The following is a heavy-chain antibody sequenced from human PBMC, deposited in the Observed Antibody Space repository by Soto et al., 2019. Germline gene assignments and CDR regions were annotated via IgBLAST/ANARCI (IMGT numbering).Heavy chain of an antibody. J-gene: IGHJ4*02. V-gene: IGHV1-69*02. CDR1: GGTFSSYT. D-gene: IGHD2-2*01. Sequence: SVKVSCKASGGTFSSYTISWVRQAPGQGLEWMGRIIPILGIANYAQKFQGRVTITADKSTSTAYMELSSLRSEDTAVYYCARSGYAIVPAAYYYFDYWGQGTLVTVSS. CDR3: ARSGYAIVPAAYYYFDY. CDR2: IIPILGIA.